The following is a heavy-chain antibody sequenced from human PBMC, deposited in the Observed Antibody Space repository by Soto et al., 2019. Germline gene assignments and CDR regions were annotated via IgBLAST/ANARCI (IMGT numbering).Heavy chain of an antibody. V-gene: IGHV1-69*08. J-gene: IGHJ4*02. CDR3: ARETPPYCGGDCYSDY. D-gene: IGHD2-21*02. CDR1: GGTFSSYT. CDR2: IIPILGIA. Sequence: QVQLVQSGAEVKKPGSSVKVSCKASGGTFSSYTISWVRQAPGQGLEWMGRIIPILGIANYAQKFQGRVTITADKXTXXAYMELSSLRSEDTAVYYCARETPPYCGGDCYSDYWGQGTLVTVSS.